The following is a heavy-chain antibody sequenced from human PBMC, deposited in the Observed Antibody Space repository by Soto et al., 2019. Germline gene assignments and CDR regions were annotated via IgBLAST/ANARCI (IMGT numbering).Heavy chain of an antibody. V-gene: IGHV4-39*01. CDR1: GGSISSSSYY. Sequence: GTLSPACTVSGGSISSSSYYWGWIRQPPGKGLEWIGSIYYSGSTYYNPSLKSRVTISVDTSKNQFSLKLSSVTAADTAVYYCARHRGPRHWFVPSGQG. CDR3: ARHRGPRHWFVP. J-gene: IGHJ5*02. CDR2: IYYSGST.